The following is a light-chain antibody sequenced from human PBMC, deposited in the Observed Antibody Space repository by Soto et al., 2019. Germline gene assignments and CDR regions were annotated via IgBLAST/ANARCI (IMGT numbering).Light chain of an antibody. CDR3: QQYDTSPT. J-gene: IGKJ2*01. CDR2: GAS. Sequence: EIVLTQSPGTLSLSPRERATLSCRASQSVSSNYLAWYQQKPGQAPRLLISGASTRATGVPDRFSGSGSGTDFPLTISRLEPEDFAVYYCQQYDTSPTFGQGTKLEI. CDR1: QSVSSNY. V-gene: IGKV3-20*01.